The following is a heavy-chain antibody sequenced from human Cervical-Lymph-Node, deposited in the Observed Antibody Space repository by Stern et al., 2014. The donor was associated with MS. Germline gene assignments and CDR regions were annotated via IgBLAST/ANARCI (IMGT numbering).Heavy chain of an antibody. J-gene: IGHJ6*02. D-gene: IGHD2-2*01. CDR3: ARLRPSSYAAYGMDV. CDR2: INNDGSST. V-gene: IGHV3-74*02. Sequence: EVQLVESGGGLVQPGGSLRLSCTASGFTFSTYWMYWVRQAPGKGLVWVSRINNDGSSTNYADSVKGRFTISRDNAKNTLYLQMNSLTAEDTAFYYCARLRPSSYAAYGMDVWGQGTTVTVSS. CDR1: GFTFSTYW.